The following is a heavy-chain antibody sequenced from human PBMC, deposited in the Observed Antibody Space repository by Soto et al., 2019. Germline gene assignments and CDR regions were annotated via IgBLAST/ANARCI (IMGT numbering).Heavy chain of an antibody. CDR3: AREGPLSGNHAFDI. CDR1: GGSFSSYA. D-gene: IGHD3-9*01. V-gene: IGHV1-69*06. J-gene: IGHJ3*02. CDR2: IIPIFGAP. Sequence: QVQLVQSGAEVKKPGSSVKVSCKASGGSFSSYAISWVRQAPVQGLEWMGGIIPIFGAPTYAQKFQGRVTIIAYKSTSTAYTELSSLRSEDTALYYCAREGPLSGNHAFDIWGQGTLVTVSA.